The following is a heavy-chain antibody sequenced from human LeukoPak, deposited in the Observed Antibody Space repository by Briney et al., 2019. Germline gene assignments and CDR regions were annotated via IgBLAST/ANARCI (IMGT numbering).Heavy chain of an antibody. CDR3: ARVGKSMVRGVKQDWFDP. CDR1: GGSFSGYY. CDR2: INHSGST. Sequence: SETLSLTCAVYGGSFSGYYWSWVRQPPGKGLEWSGEINHSGSTNYNPSLKSRVTISVDTSKNQFSLKLSSVTAADTAVYYCARVGKSMVRGVKQDWFDPWGQGTLVTVSS. J-gene: IGHJ5*02. D-gene: IGHD3-10*01. V-gene: IGHV4-34*01.